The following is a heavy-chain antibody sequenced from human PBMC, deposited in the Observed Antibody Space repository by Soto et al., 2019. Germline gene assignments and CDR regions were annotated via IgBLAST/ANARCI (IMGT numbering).Heavy chain of an antibody. D-gene: IGHD5-12*01. CDR3: ARVATVRYYYYMDV. J-gene: IGHJ6*03. CDR2: IYYSGST. V-gene: IGHV4-59*08. Sequence: SETLSLTCTVSGGSISSYYWSWIRQPPGKGLEWIGYIYYSGSTNYNPSLKSRVTISVDTSKNQFSLKLSSVTAADTAVYYCARVATVRYYYYMDVWGKGTTVTVSS. CDR1: GGSISSYY.